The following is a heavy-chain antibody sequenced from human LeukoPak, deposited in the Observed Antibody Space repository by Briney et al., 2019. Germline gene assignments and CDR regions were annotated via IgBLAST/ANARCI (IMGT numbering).Heavy chain of an antibody. CDR1: GYSFTSYW. J-gene: IGHJ4*02. CDR3: ARQGGDYYDSSGYYFDY. Sequence: GESLEISCKGSGYSFTSYWIGWVRQMPGKGLEWMGIIYPGDSVTRYSPSFQGQVTISADKSISTAYLQWSSLKASDTAMYYCARQGGDYYDSSGYYFDYWGQGTLVTVSS. CDR2: IYPGDSVT. V-gene: IGHV5-51*01. D-gene: IGHD3-22*01.